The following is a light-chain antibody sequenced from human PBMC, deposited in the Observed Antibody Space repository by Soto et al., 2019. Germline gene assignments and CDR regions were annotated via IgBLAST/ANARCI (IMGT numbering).Light chain of an antibody. CDR2: VAS. CDR3: QKYNSAPWT. Sequence: DIQMTQSPSSLSASVGDRVTITCRASQGISNYLAWYQQQPGKVPKLLIYVASTLQSGVPSRFSGSGSGTDFTRTISSLQPEDVATYYFQKYNSAPWTFGKGTKVEIK. V-gene: IGKV1-27*01. CDR1: QGISNY. J-gene: IGKJ1*01.